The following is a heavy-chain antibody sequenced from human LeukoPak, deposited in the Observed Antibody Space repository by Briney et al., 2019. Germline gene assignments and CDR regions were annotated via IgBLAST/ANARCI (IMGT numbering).Heavy chain of an antibody. CDR2: IIPIFGTA. J-gene: IGHJ3*02. CDR3: ASAVCSGGSCYSGVFDI. CDR1: GGTFSSYA. Sequence: GSSVKVSCKASGGTFSSYAISWVRQAPGQGLEWMGGIIPIFGTANYAQKFQGRVTITADESTSTAYMELSSLGSEDTAVYYCASAVCSGGSCYSGVFDIWGQGTMVTVSS. V-gene: IGHV1-69*01. D-gene: IGHD2-15*01.